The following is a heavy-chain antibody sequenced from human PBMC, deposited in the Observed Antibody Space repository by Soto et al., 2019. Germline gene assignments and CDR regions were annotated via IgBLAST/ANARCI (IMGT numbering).Heavy chain of an antibody. Sequence: QVQLVQSGPEVKVPGSSVKVSCQASGGTFANFAITWVRQAPGQGLEWVGGIIPTFGTVDYAQSFLGRVTITADESAGTSYMELYSLRSDDTAISYWARIDPSLFEGGEWFDPWGQGTLVTVPS. J-gene: IGHJ5*02. D-gene: IGHD3-16*01. CDR1: GGTFANFA. CDR3: ARIDPSLFEGGEWFDP. CDR2: IIPTFGTV. V-gene: IGHV1-69*01.